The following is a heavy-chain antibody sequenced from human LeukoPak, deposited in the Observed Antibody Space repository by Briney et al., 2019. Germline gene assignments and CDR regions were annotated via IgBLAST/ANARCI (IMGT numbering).Heavy chain of an antibody. Sequence: GASVKVSCKASGYPFTSYGVNWVRQAPGQGLEWLGYISPFNGDADYAQKIQDRVTMTTDTSTTTAYLELRGLRSDDTAVYYCARGSGTEYDSSGYYLQWGQGTLVTVSS. CDR3: ARGSGTEYDSSGYYLQ. J-gene: IGHJ1*01. V-gene: IGHV1-18*01. CDR2: ISPFNGDA. D-gene: IGHD3-22*01. CDR1: GYPFTSYG.